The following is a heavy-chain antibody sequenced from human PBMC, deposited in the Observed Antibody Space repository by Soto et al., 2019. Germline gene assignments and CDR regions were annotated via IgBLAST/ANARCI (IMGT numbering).Heavy chain of an antibody. CDR2: INPNSGGT. CDR3: ARDLAKGGGSVGFDY. Sequence: ASVKVSCKASGYTFTGYYIHWVRQAPGQGLEWMGWINPNSGGTKYPQKFQGGVTMTRDTSIRTVYMSLTGLKSDDTAVYFCARDLAKGGGSVGFDYWGQGTLVTVSS. V-gene: IGHV1-2*02. D-gene: IGHD2-15*01. CDR1: GYTFTGYY. J-gene: IGHJ4*02.